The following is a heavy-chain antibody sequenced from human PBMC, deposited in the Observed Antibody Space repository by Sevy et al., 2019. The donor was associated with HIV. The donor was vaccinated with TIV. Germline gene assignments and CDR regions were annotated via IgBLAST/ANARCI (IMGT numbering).Heavy chain of an antibody. CDR2: IIPIFGTA. CDR3: ARGAPAYDFWSGYYYFDY. CDR1: GGTFSSYA. J-gene: IGHJ4*02. Sequence: ASVKVSCKASGGTFSSYAISWVRQAPGQGLEWMGGIIPIFGTANYAQKFQGRVTITADKSTSTAYMELSSLRSKDTAVYYCARGAPAYDFWSGYYYFDYWGQGTLVT. D-gene: IGHD3-3*01. V-gene: IGHV1-69*06.